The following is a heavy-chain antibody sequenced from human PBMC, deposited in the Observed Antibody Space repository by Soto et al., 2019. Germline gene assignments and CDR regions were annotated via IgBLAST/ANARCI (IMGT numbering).Heavy chain of an antibody. CDR2: ISYDGSNK. D-gene: IGHD6-19*01. CDR1: GFTFSSYG. CDR3: AKGAGYSSGWYGQGLAQNFDY. J-gene: IGHJ4*02. Sequence: GGSLRLSCAASGFTFSSYGMHWVRQDPGKGLEWVAVISYDGSNKYYADSVKGRFTISRDNSKNTLYLQMNSLRAEDTAVYYCAKGAGYSSGWYGQGLAQNFDYWGQGTLVTVSS. V-gene: IGHV3-30*18.